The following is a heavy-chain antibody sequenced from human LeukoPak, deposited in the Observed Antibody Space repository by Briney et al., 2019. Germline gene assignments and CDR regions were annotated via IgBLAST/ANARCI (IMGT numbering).Heavy chain of an antibody. D-gene: IGHD1-26*01. CDR2: IQRKSDGETT. Sequence: PGGSLRLSCAASGFTVTNARMTWVRQTPGKGLEWVGHIQRKSDGETTDYAAPVKDRFTISRDDSKNTLYLQMNSLKTEDTAVYYCSTGGGTYSLGAWGQGTLVIDSS. J-gene: IGHJ5*02. CDR3: STGGGTYSLGA. CDR1: GFTVTNAR. V-gene: IGHV3-15*01.